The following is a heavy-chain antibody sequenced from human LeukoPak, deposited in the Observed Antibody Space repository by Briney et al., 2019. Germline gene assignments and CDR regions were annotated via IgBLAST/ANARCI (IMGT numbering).Heavy chain of an antibody. V-gene: IGHV4-39*01. D-gene: IGHD6-19*01. CDR1: GGLISSSIHY. J-gene: IGHJ4*02. CDR2: VYYAGDT. CDR3: ARQPVVNRGAVASNFDY. Sequence: SETLSLTCTVSGGLISSSIHYWGWIRQPPGKGLEWIGSVYYAGDTYYNASLQSRATISRDTSKNQFSLKVNSLSATDTAVYFCARQPVVNRGAVASNFDYWGRGTLVTVSS.